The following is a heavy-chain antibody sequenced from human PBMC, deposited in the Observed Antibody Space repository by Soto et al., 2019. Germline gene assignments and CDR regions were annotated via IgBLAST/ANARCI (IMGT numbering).Heavy chain of an antibody. CDR1: GLMFNTYA. V-gene: IGHV3-23*01. J-gene: IGHJ6*02. CDR3: ANRPRYYNMDV. CDR2: ITSTGGGT. Sequence: EAQLLESGGGLVQPGGSLRLSCAASGLMFNTYAMTWVRQAPGKGLEWVATITSTGGGTYYADSVKGRFTISRDNSNNMLYLQMYSLRAEDTAVYFCANRPRYYNMDVWGQGTTVTVSS.